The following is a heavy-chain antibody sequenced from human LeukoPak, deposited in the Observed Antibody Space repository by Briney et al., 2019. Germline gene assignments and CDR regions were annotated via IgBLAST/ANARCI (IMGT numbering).Heavy chain of an antibody. CDR1: GGSINGFY. Sequence: SETLSLTCTVSGGSINGFYWNWIRQPPGKGLQWIGYIYYSGNTMYNPALESRVTISVDTSKNHFSLKLSSVTAADTAVYYCARHTYSSGWSNYFDYWGQGTLVTVSS. CDR3: ARHTYSSGWSNYFDY. J-gene: IGHJ4*02. CDR2: IYYSGNT. V-gene: IGHV4-59*08. D-gene: IGHD6-19*01.